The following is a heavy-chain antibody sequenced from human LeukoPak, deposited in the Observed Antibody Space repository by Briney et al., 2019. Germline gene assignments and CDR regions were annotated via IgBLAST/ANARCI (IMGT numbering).Heavy chain of an antibody. J-gene: IGHJ4*02. CDR2: IYTNGNT. V-gene: IGHV4-4*07. Sequence: PSETLSLTCTVSSGSIRSYYWSWIRQPAGKGLEWIGRIYTNGNTNYNPSLKSRVTISVDTSKNQFSLKMSAVTAADTAVYYCARLWSPMVEIDYWGQGTLVTVSS. CDR1: SGSIRSYY. CDR3: ARLWSPMVEIDY. D-gene: IGHD2-15*01.